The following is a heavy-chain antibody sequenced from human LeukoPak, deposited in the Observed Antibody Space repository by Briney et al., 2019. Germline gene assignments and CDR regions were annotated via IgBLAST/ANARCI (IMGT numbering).Heavy chain of an antibody. CDR3: ARVRFGDPTIDY. J-gene: IGHJ4*02. Sequence: GASVKVSCKASGYTFTIYDINWVGQATGQGGEGMGWMNPNSGNTGYAQKFQGRVTITRNTSISTAYMELSSLRSEDTAVYYCARVRFGDPTIDYWGQGTLVTVSS. V-gene: IGHV1-8*03. D-gene: IGHD3-10*01. CDR1: GYTFTIYD. CDR2: MNPNSGNT.